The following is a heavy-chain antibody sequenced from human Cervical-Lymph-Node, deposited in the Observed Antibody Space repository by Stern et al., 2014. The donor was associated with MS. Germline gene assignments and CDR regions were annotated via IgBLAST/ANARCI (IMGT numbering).Heavy chain of an antibody. Sequence: QLVQSGAEVKKPGASVKVSCKASGYNFTSYGISWVRQAPGQGLEWMGCITACNGNPNYAKKLQGRVTMTTDTSTSTAYMELRSLRSDDTAVYYCARGLLGSENAFDIWGQGTMVTVSS. CDR2: ITACNGNP. D-gene: IGHD2-15*01. J-gene: IGHJ3*02. CDR1: GYNFTSYG. CDR3: ARGLLGSENAFDI. V-gene: IGHV1-18*01.